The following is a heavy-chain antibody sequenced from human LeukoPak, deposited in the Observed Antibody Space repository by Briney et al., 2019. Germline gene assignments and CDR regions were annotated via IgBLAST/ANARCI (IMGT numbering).Heavy chain of an antibody. Sequence: PSETLSLTCTVSGYSISSGYYWGWIRQPPGKGLEWIGSIYHSGSTYYNPSLKSRVTISVDTSKNQFSLKLSSVTAADTAMYYCARHGVAYGSGSYWYNWFDPWGQGTLVTVSS. J-gene: IGHJ5*02. CDR2: IYHSGST. D-gene: IGHD3-10*01. V-gene: IGHV4-38-2*02. CDR3: ARHGVAYGSGSYWYNWFDP. CDR1: GYSISSGYY.